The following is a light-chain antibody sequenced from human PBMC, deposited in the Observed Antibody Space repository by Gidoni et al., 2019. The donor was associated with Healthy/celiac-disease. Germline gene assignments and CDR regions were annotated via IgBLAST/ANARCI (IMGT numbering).Light chain of an antibody. V-gene: IGKV3-20*01. CDR2: GAS. Sequence: EIVLTQSPGTLSLSPGERATLSCRASQSVSSSYLAWYQQKPGQAPRLLIYGASSRATGIPDRFRGSGSGTDFTLTISRLEPEEFAVYYCQQYDSSPQTFGQGTKVEIK. CDR1: QSVSSSY. CDR3: QQYDSSPQT. J-gene: IGKJ1*01.